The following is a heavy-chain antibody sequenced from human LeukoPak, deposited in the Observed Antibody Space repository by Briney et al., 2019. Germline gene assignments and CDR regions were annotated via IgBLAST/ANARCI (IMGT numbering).Heavy chain of an antibody. CDR3: VRRGLIETEYLER. Sequence: PGRSLRLSCEASGFTFNTFSMNWVRQAPGKGPEWVSYISSSGTTTYYADSVKGRFTISRDNAKNSLYLQMNSLRAEDTAVYYCVRRGLIETEYLERWGQGTLVIVSS. J-gene: IGHJ1*01. CDR1: GFTFNTFS. D-gene: IGHD3-10*01. V-gene: IGHV3-48*04. CDR2: ISSSGTTT.